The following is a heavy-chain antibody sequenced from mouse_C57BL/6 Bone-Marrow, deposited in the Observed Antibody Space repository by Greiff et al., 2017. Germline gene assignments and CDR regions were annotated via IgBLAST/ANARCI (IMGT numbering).Heavy chain of an antibody. V-gene: IGHV1-55*01. CDR3: ARGDYGSSVFDY. D-gene: IGHD1-1*01. CDR1: GYTFTSYW. Sequence: QVHVKQPGAELVKPGASVKMSCKASGYTFTSYWITWVKQRPGQGLEWIGDIYPGSGSTNYNEKFKSKATLTVDTSSSTAYMQLSSLTSEDSAVYDSARGDYGSSVFDYWGQGTTLTVSS. J-gene: IGHJ2*01. CDR2: IYPGSGST.